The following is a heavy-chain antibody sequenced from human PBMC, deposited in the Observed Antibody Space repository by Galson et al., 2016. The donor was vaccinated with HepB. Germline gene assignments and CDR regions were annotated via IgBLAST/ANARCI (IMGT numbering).Heavy chain of an antibody. D-gene: IGHD6-13*01. V-gene: IGHV6-1*01. J-gene: IGHJ4*02. CDR1: GDSVSRNSAG. CDR3: ARVTRSWVGYYFDS. Sequence: CAISGDSVSRNSAGWVWIRQSSSRGLEWLGRTFYTSKWESDFAKSMETRIIINADTSKNHLSLQLKSVTPDDPAVYYCARVTRSWVGYYFDSWGQGTLVSVSS. CDR2: TFYTSKWES.